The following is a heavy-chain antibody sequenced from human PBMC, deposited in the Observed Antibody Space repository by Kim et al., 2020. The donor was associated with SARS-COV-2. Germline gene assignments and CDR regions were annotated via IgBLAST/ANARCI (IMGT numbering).Heavy chain of an antibody. Sequence: SETLSLTCSVSGGSISSYYWSWIRQPPGKGLEWIGYIHSSGNTNYNPSLKSRVTISVDTSKNQFSLKLSSVNAADTAVYYCARCPGATYSSGWYNYYYY. CDR3: ARCPGATYSSGWYNYYYY. CDR2: IHSSGNT. V-gene: IGHV4-59*01. D-gene: IGHD6-19*01. J-gene: IGHJ6*03. CDR1: GGSISSYY.